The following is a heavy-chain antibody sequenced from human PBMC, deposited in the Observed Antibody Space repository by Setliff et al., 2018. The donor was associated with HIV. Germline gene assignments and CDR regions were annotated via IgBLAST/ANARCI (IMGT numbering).Heavy chain of an antibody. CDR2: IIPMFATA. Sequence: SVKVSCKASGGIFNNNAISWVRQAPGQGLEWMGGIIPMFATAKYARKFQGRVTITADESANTAYMELSSLRYDDTAVYYCARDDHYYDMGSILSDWFFDLWDRGTLVTVSS. J-gene: IGHJ2*01. D-gene: IGHD3-22*01. CDR1: GGIFNNNA. CDR3: ARDDHYYDMGSILSDWFFDL. V-gene: IGHV1-69*13.